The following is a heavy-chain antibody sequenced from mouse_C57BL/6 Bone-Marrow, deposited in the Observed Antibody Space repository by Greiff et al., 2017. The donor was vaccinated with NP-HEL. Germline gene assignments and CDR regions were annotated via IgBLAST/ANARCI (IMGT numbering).Heavy chain of an antibody. CDR2: IYPGSGST. CDR3: AISLYDCYYNYAMDY. Sequence: QVQLKQPGAELVKPGASVKMSCKASGYTFTSYWITWVKQRPGQGLEWIGDIYPGSGSTNYNEKFKSKATLTVDTSSSTAYMQLSSLTSEDSAVYYCAISLYDCYYNYAMDYWGQGTSVTVSS. D-gene: IGHD2-3*01. J-gene: IGHJ4*01. V-gene: IGHV1-55*01. CDR1: GYTFTSYW.